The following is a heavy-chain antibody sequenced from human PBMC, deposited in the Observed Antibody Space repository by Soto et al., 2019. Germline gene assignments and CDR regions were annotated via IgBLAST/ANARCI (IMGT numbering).Heavy chain of an antibody. CDR3: AREGRSNSSGYYYEPYYYYYGMDV. CDR1: GFTFSSYA. V-gene: IGHV3-30-3*01. J-gene: IGHJ6*02. Sequence: QVQLVESGGGVVQPGRSLRLSCAASGFTFSSYAMHWVRQAPGKGLEWVAVISYDGSNKYYADSVKGRFTISRDNSKNTLYLQMNSLRAEDTAVYYCAREGRSNSSGYYYEPYYYYYGMDVWGQGTTVTVSS. D-gene: IGHD3-22*01. CDR2: ISYDGSNK.